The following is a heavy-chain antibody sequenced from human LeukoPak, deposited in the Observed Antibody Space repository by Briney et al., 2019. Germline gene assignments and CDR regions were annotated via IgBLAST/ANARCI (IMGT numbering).Heavy chain of an antibody. V-gene: IGHV3-64D*09. CDR2: ISTNGGST. D-gene: IGHD2-15*01. Sequence: GGSLRLSCSASGFTFSNYAMHWVRQAPGKGLEYISAISTNGGSTYYPDSVKGRFTISRDNSKNTLYLQMSSLRAEDTAVYYCVKVNRYCSGGSCYSAYYYGMDVWGQGTTVTVFS. CDR1: GFTFSNYA. CDR3: VKVNRYCSGGSCYSAYYYGMDV. J-gene: IGHJ6*02.